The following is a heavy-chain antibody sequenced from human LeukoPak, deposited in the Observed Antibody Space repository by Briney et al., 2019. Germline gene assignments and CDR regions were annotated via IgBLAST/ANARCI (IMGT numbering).Heavy chain of an antibody. J-gene: IGHJ3*02. CDR3: ARLGWSFDT. CDR1: GGSFSGYY. Sequence: KPSETLSLTCAVYGGSFSGYYWSWIRQPPGKGLEWIGEINHSGSTNYNPSLKSRVTISVDTSKNQFSLKLSSVTAADTAVYYCARLGWSFDTWGQGTMVTVSS. D-gene: IGHD2-15*01. CDR2: INHSGST. V-gene: IGHV4-34*01.